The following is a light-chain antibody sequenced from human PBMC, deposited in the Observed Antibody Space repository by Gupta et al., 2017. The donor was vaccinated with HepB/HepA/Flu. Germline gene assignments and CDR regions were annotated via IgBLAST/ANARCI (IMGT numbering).Light chain of an antibody. CDR1: SSDIGGYNY. CDR3: SSYAISSTWV. V-gene: IGLV2-14*01. Sequence: QSALTPPASVSESPGQSITISCTGTSSDIGGYNYVSCYLQHPDKAHKLMIYDVNSRPSGVAARFSGSQSGNTASLTISGLTVEDGADYYCSSYAISSTWVFGGGTKLTVL. J-gene: IGLJ3*02. CDR2: DVN.